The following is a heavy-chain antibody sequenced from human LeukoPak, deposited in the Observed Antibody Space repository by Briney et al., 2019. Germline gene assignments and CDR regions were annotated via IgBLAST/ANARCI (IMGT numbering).Heavy chain of an antibody. Sequence: ASVKVSCKASGGTFSSYAISWVRQAPGQGLECMGGIIPIFGTANYAQKFQGRVTITADKSTSTAYMELSSLRSEDTAVYYCTRADYGDYVGPLYYWGQGTLVTVSS. J-gene: IGHJ4*02. CDR2: IIPIFGTA. D-gene: IGHD4-17*01. CDR3: TRADYGDYVGPLYY. CDR1: GGTFSSYA. V-gene: IGHV1-69*06.